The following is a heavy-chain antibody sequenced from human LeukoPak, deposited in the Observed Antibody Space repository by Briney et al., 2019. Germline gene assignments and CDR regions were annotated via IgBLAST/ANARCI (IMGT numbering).Heavy chain of an antibody. CDR1: GGSSSSSSDY. CDR2: VYYSGST. Sequence: SETLSLTCTVSGGSSSSSSDYWGWIRQPLGEGLEWIGNVYYSGSTYYNPSLKSRVTISVDTSKNQFSLKLSSVTAADTALYYCARLRGYYFDYWGQGILVTVSS. J-gene: IGHJ4*02. V-gene: IGHV4-39*01. CDR3: ARLRGYYFDY.